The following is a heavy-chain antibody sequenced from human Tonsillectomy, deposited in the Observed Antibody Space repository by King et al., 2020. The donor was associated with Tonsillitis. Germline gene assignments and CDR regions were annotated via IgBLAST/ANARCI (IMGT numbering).Heavy chain of an antibody. Sequence: DVQLVESGGGLIQPGGSLRLSCAASGFTFDSYAISWVRQAPGEGLEWVSAISASGGNTHSADSVKGRFTLSRDNSKNTLYLQMNTRRAEDTAVYYCVKVRRYSGGWGFDYWGQGTLVTVSS. D-gene: IGHD6-19*01. V-gene: IGHV3-23*04. CDR2: ISASGGNT. CDR1: GFTFDSYA. J-gene: IGHJ4*02. CDR3: VKVRRYSGGWGFDY.